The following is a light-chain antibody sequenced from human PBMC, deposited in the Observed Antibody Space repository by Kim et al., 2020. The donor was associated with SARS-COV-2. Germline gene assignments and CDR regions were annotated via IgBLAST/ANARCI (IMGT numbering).Light chain of an antibody. CDR2: DVS. J-gene: IGLJ3*02. CDR3: SSYTSSSTWV. V-gene: IGLV2-14*04. CDR1: SSDVGVYTY. Sequence: GQSFTTACPGPSSDVGVYTYFSWYQQPPGTAPKLMIYDVSKRPSGVSNRFSGSKSGNTASLTISGLQAEDEADYYCSSYTSSSTWVFGGGTQLTVL.